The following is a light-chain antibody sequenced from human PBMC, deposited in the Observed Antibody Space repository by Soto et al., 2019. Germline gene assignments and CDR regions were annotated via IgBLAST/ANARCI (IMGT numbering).Light chain of an antibody. V-gene: IGKV3-20*01. Sequence: VLTQSPGTLSLSPGQRATLSCRASESISRDYLAWYQQRLGQAPRLLIYGASSGATGIPDRFSGSGSGTDFTLTISRLEPEDFAIYYCQQYGGVPYTFGQGTKVDIK. CDR2: GAS. CDR3: QQYGGVPYT. CDR1: ESISRDY. J-gene: IGKJ2*01.